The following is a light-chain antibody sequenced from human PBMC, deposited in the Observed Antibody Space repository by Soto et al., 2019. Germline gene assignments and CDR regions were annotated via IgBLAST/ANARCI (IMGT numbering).Light chain of an antibody. J-gene: IGLJ2*01. CDR1: SSDVGAYNY. CDR3: SSYAGNNILI. CDR2: EVT. V-gene: IGLV2-8*01. Sequence: QSALTQPPSASGSPGQSVTISCTGTSSDVGAYNYVSWYQQHPGKAPKVMIYEVTKRPSGVPDRFSGSKSGNTASLTVSGLQAEDEADYYCSSYAGNNILIFGGGTKLTVL.